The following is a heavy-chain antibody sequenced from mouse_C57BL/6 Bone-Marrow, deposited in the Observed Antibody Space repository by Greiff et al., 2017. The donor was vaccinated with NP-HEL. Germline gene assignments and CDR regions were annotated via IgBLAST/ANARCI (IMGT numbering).Heavy chain of an antibody. CDR3: TKTAPYYFDY. Sequence: DVKLQESGAELVRPGASVKLSCTASGFNIKDDYMHWVKQRPEQGLEWIGWIDPENGDTEYASKFQGKATITADTSSNTAYLQLSSLTSEDTAVYYCTKTAPYYFDYWGQGTTLTVSS. CDR2: IDPENGDT. J-gene: IGHJ2*01. D-gene: IGHD1-2*01. CDR1: GFNIKDDY. V-gene: IGHV14-4*01.